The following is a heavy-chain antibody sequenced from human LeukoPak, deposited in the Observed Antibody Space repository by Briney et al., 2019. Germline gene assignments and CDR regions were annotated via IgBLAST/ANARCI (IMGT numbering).Heavy chain of an antibody. CDR3: ARESMYDYGDGNYFFYYLDV. V-gene: IGHV4-4*07. D-gene: IGHD4-17*01. CDR1: TDSMTYIF. J-gene: IGHJ6*03. CDR2: IYSSGSA. Sequence: PSETLSLTCNFSTDSMTYIFWSWIRQPAGKGLEWIGRIYSSGSAHYNPSLKSRVTMSVDTSKNRFSLNLSSVTAADTAVYYCARESMYDYGDGNYFFYYLDVWGQGTTVTVSS.